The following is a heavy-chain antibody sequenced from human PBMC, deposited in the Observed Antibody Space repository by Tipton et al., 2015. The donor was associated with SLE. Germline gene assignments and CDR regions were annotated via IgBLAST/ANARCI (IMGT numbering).Heavy chain of an antibody. CDR1: GGFISSSSYY. CDR2: VSYLGST. CDR3: ATSPLTL. V-gene: IGHV4-39*07. J-gene: IGHJ4*02. Sequence: TLSLTCTVSGGFISSSSYYWGWIRQPPGKGLEWIGSVSYLGSTSYNATLKSRVTISIDTSKKHFSLELSSVTAADTAVYYCATSPLTLWGQGTLVTVSS.